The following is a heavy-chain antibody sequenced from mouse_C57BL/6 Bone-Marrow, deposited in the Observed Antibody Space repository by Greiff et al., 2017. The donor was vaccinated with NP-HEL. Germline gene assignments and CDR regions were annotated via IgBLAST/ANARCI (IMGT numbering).Heavy chain of an antibody. CDR3: AREGYYGSHAWFAY. V-gene: IGHV1-55*01. J-gene: IGHJ3*01. CDR2: IYPGSGST. D-gene: IGHD1-1*01. CDR1: GYTFTRYW. Sequence: QVQLQQPGAELVKPGASVKMSCKASGYTFTRYWITWVKQRPGQGLEWIGDIYPGSGSTNYNEKFKSKATLTVDTSSSTAYMQLSSLTSEDSAVYYCAREGYYGSHAWFAYWGQGTLVTVSA.